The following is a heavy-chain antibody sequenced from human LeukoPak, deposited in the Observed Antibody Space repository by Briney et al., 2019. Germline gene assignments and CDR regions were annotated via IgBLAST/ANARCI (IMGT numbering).Heavy chain of an antibody. CDR1: GYRFTSYW. Sequence: GEPLKISCKGSGYRFTSYWIGWVRQMPGKGLEWMGIIYPGDSNTRYSPSFQGQVTISADKSISTAYLQWSSLKASDTAMYYCARRQAVATLGEFDYWGQGTLVTVSS. CDR2: IYPGDSNT. CDR3: ARRQAVATLGEFDY. D-gene: IGHD5-12*01. J-gene: IGHJ4*02. V-gene: IGHV5-51*01.